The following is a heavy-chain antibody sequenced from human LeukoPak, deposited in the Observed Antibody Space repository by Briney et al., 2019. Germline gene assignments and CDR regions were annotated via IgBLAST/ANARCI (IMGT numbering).Heavy chain of an antibody. V-gene: IGHV3-23*01. CDR1: GFPFSSYA. Sequence: GGSLSLSCPASGFPFSSYAMSWVRQAPGKGLEWVSAISGSGGSTYYADSVKGRFTISRDNSKNTLYLQMNSLRAEDTAVYYCAKEGIYCSGGSCFYFDYWGQGTLVTVSS. CDR3: AKEGIYCSGGSCFYFDY. D-gene: IGHD2-15*01. J-gene: IGHJ4*02. CDR2: ISGSGGST.